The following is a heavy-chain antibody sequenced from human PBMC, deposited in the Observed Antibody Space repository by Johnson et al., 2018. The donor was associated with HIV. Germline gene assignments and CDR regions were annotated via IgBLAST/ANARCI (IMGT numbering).Heavy chain of an antibody. CDR3: AEYQGLDSFDI. D-gene: IGHD2-2*01. CDR2: SGSGDST. Sequence: VQLVESGGGLIQPGGSLRLSCAASGFTVSSNYMSWVRQAPGKGLEWVSGISGSGDSTYYADSVKGRFTISRDNSKNTLYLQMNSLRAEDTAVYYCAEYQGLDSFDIWGQGTMVTVSS. J-gene: IGHJ3*02. CDR1: GFTVSSNY. V-gene: IGHV3-23*04.